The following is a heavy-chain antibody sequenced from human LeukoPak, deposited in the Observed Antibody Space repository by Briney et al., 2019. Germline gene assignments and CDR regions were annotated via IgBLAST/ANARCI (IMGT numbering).Heavy chain of an antibody. Sequence: SVKVSCKASGGTFSSYTISWVRQAPGQGLEWMGRTIPILGIANYAQKFQGRVTITADKSTSTAYMELSSLRSEDTAVYYCASMDYDSSGYYRTLYYFDYWGQGTLVTVSS. CDR1: GGTFSSYT. D-gene: IGHD3-22*01. CDR3: ASMDYDSSGYYRTLYYFDY. J-gene: IGHJ4*02. V-gene: IGHV1-69*02. CDR2: TIPILGIA.